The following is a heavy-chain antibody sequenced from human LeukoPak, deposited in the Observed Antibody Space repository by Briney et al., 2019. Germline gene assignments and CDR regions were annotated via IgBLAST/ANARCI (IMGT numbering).Heavy chain of an antibody. CDR1: GSGFTFNNYW. J-gene: IGHJ4*02. CDR3: AKDLSGCPGDY. V-gene: IGHV3-74*01. D-gene: IGHD6-25*01. Sequence: PGGSLRLSCAASGSGFTFNNYWMHWVRQAPGKGLVWVSRINADGSTTSYADSVRGRFTISRDNAKNTLYLQMNSLRAEDTAVYYCAKDLSGCPGDYWGQGTLVTVSS. CDR2: INADGSTT.